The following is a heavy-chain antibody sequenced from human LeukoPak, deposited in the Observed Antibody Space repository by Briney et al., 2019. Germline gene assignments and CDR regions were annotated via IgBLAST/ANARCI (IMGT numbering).Heavy chain of an antibody. J-gene: IGHJ3*02. V-gene: IGHV4-59*01. CDR2: IYYSGST. Sequence: SETLSLTCTVSGGSISSYYWSWIRQPPGKGLEWIGYIYYSGSTNYNPSLKSRVTISVDTSKNQFSLKLSSVTAADTAVYYCARVGTVTPRDAFDIWGQGTMVTVSS. CDR1: GGSISSYY. CDR3: ARVGTVTPRDAFDI. D-gene: IGHD4-17*01.